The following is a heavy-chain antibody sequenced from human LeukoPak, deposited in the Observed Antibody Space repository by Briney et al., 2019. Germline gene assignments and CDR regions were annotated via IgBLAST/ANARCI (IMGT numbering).Heavy chain of an antibody. V-gene: IGHV3-23*01. CDR3: AKEIIERGAFDY. CDR1: GFTFSSYA. D-gene: IGHD1-26*01. J-gene: IGHJ4*02. Sequence: QPGGSLLLSCAASGFTFSSYAMSCVRQAPGKVLEWVSAISGSGGSTYYADSVKGRFTISRDNSKNTLYLQMNSLRAEDTAVYYCAKEIIERGAFDYWGQGALVTVSS. CDR2: ISGSGGST.